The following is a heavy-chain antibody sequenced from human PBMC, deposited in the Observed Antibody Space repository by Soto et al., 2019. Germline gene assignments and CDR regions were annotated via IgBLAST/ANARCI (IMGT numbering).Heavy chain of an antibody. Sequence: PGGSLRLSCGASGFTFSNYYMSWIRQAPGKGLEWVSYISSTGRTIYYADSVKGRFTISRDNAKNSLYLEMNSLRAEDTAVYYCARESEDLTSNFDYWGQGTLVTVSS. CDR1: GFTFSNYY. CDR2: ISSTGRTI. CDR3: ARESEDLTSNFDY. J-gene: IGHJ4*02. V-gene: IGHV3-11*04.